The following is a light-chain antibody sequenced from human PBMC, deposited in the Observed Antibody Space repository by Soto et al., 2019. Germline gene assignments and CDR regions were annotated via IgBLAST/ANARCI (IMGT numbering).Light chain of an antibody. Sequence: EIVMTQSPATLSLSPGETAALSCRASQSVHSNLAWFQQHPGQAPRLLIYGASNRATGIPDRFSGSGSGTDFTLTISRLEPEDFAVYYCQQYGSSGTFGQGTKVDI. J-gene: IGKJ1*01. CDR3: QQYGSSGT. CDR1: QSVHSN. V-gene: IGKV3-20*01. CDR2: GAS.